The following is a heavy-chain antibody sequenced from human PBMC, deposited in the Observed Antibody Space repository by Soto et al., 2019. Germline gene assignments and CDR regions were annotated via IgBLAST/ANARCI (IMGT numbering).Heavy chain of an antibody. J-gene: IGHJ6*03. CDR2: IYYSGST. CDR3: ARGCSGGELLRFFDWSSKAYYYYYMDV. CDR1: GGSISSGGYY. D-gene: IGHD3-9*01. Sequence: SETLSLTCTVSGGSISSGGYYWSWIRQHPGKGLEWIGYIYYSGSTYYNPSLKSRVTISVDTSKNQFSLKLSSVTAADTAVYYCARGCSGGELLRFFDWSSKAYYYYYMDVWGKGTTVTVSS. V-gene: IGHV4-31*03.